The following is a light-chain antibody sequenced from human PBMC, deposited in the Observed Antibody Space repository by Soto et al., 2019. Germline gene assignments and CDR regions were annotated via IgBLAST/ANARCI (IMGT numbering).Light chain of an antibody. J-gene: IGKJ1*01. CDR3: QQYDVDSGT. Sequence: DIVMTQSPDSLAVSLGERATISCKSSQSVLYSSNKKYYLGWYQQKPRQPPKLXXYXASTRASNLQTGVPSRFSGSGSGTELTITISSLHPDDFETYYCQQYDVDSGTFGQGTKVDIK. CDR2: XAS. CDR1: QSVLYSSNKKYY. V-gene: IGKV4-1*01.